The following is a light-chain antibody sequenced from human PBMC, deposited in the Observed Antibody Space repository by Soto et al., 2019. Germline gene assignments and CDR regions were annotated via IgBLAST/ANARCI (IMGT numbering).Light chain of an antibody. J-gene: IGKJ5*01. V-gene: IGKV3-20*01. CDR3: QQYGRSPT. CDR2: GGS. Sequence: DIVLTQSPGTLSLSPGERATLYCRASQSVSSNHLAWYQQKPGQAPRLLIYGGSSRATGIPVRFSGSGSETDFTLTITRLEPEDFAMYYCQQYGRSPTFGQGTRLEIK. CDR1: QSVSSNH.